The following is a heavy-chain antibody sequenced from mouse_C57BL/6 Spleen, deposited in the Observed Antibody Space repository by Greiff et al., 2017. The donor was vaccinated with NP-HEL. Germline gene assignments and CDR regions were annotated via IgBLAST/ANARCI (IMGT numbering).Heavy chain of an antibody. CDR2: IYPRSGNT. CDR1: GYTFTSYG. D-gene: IGHD1-1*02. CDR3: AREGGPYFDY. Sequence: VKVVESGAELARPGASVKLSCKASGYTFTSYGISWVKQRTGQGLEWIGEIYPRSGNTYYNEKFKGKATLTADKSSSTAYMELRSLTSEDSAVYFCAREGGPYFDYWGQGTTLTVSS. J-gene: IGHJ2*01. V-gene: IGHV1-81*01.